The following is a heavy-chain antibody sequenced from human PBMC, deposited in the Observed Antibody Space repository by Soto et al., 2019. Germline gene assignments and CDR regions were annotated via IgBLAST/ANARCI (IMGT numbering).Heavy chain of an antibody. D-gene: IGHD6-19*01. CDR3: ARYSSGWPYYFDY. CDR2: IYLSDSDT. J-gene: IGHJ4*02. CDR1: GYSFTSYW. Sequence: GESLKISCKGSGYSFTSYWIAWVRQMPGKGLEWMGIIYLSDSDTRYSPSFQGRVTISADKSISTAYLQWSSLKASDTAMYYCARYSSGWPYYFDYWGQGTLVNVS. V-gene: IGHV5-51*01.